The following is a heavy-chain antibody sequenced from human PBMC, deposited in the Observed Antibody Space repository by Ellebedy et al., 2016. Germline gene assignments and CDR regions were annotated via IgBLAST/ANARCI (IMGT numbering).Heavy chain of an antibody. V-gene: IGHV3-30-3*01. Sequence: GGSLRLSCAASGFTFSSYAMHWVRQAPGKGLEWVAVISYDGSTKYYADSVKGRFTISRDNSKNTLYLQMNSLRAEDTAVYYCARETAVAPYYYYGMDVWGQGTTVTVSS. CDR1: GFTFSSYA. J-gene: IGHJ6*02. D-gene: IGHD6-19*01. CDR3: ARETAVAPYYYYGMDV. CDR2: ISYDGSTK.